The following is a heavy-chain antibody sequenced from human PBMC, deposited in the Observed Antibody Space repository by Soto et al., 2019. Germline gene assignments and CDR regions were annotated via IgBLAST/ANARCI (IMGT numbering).Heavy chain of an antibody. V-gene: IGHV3-21*01. Sequence: EVQLVESGGGLVKPGGSLRLSCGASGFNFNSYNINWVSQAPGKRLEWLSSISSSGYIFSTDSVRGRFTISIDNAKHSGSLQISSLRSDDPAVVFCARDCSGGSCYPGMDVWGQGSTVSVSS. CDR3: ARDCSGGSCYPGMDV. CDR2: ISSSGYI. CDR1: GFNFNSYN. D-gene: IGHD2-15*01. J-gene: IGHJ6*02.